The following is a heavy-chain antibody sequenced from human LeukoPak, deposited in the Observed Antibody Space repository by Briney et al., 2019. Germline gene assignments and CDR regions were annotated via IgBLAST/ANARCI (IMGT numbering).Heavy chain of an antibody. D-gene: IGHD4-17*01. Sequence: PGGSLRLSCAASGFTFCSYGMHWVRQAPGKGLEWVAVISYDGSNKYYADSVKGRFTISRDNSKNTLYLQMNSLRAEDTAVYYCAKDLGTTVTTHPKYYYGMDVWGQGTTVTVSS. CDR3: AKDLGTTVTTHPKYYYGMDV. CDR1: GFTFCSYG. CDR2: ISYDGSNK. J-gene: IGHJ6*02. V-gene: IGHV3-30*18.